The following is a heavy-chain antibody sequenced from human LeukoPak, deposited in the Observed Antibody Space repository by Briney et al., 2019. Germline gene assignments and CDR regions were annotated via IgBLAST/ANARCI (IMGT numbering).Heavy chain of an antibody. J-gene: IGHJ5*02. D-gene: IGHD6-19*01. V-gene: IGHV4-59*12. Sequence: PSETLSLTCTVSGGSISSYYWSWIRQPPGKGLEWIGYIYYSGRTKYNPSLKSRVTISVDTSKNQFSLKLSSVTAADTAVYYCARGGSGWYASYNWFDPWGQGTLVTVSS. CDR2: IYYSGRT. CDR1: GGSISSYY. CDR3: ARGGSGWYASYNWFDP.